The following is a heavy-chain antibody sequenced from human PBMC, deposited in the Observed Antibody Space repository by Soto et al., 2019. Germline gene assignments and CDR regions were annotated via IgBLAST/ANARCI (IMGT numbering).Heavy chain of an antibody. CDR1: GYSFTTHW. CDR3: ARELFSKRVWWFDP. J-gene: IGHJ5*02. V-gene: IGHV5-51*01. Sequence: PGEFLKISCKGSGYSFTTHWRGWVRPMPGKGLEWMGIIYPGDSDTRYSPSFQGQVTISADKSISTAYLQWSSLKASDTAVYYCARELFSKRVWWFDPWAQGTLVTGSS. D-gene: IGHD1-26*01. CDR2: IYPGDSDT.